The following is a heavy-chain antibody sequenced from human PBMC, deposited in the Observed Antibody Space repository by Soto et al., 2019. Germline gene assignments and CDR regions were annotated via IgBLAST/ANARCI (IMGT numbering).Heavy chain of an antibody. CDR2: ISAYKSNT. CDR1: GYTFTSYG. Sequence: ASVKVSCKACGYTFTSYGISWVRQAPGQGLEWMGWISAYKSNTNYAQKLQGRVTMTTDTSTRTGDMKLMSVRSDDTAVYYCARAAEFWSGYSYMDVWGKGTLVTVSS. V-gene: IGHV1-18*01. J-gene: IGHJ6*03. CDR3: ARAAEFWSGYSYMDV. D-gene: IGHD3-3*01.